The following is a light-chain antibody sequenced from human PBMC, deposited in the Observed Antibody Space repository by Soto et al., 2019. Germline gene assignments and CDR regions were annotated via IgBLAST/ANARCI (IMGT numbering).Light chain of an antibody. CDR1: QRIINY. CDR3: QQRSNWPLT. CDR2: DAS. J-gene: IGKJ4*01. Sequence: EIVLTQSPATLSLSPGERATLSCRASQRIINYLAWYQQKPGQAPRLLIYDASNRATGIPARFSGSGSGTDFTLTISSLEPEDFVVYYCQQRSNWPLTFGGGTKVEIK. V-gene: IGKV3-11*01.